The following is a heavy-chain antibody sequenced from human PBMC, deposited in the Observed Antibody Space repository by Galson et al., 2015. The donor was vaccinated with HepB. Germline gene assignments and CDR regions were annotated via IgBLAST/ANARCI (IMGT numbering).Heavy chain of an antibody. CDR3: ARHTGGAAIYYHMGP. CDR2: SSGSTGGT. CDR1: GFRFNNYA. J-gene: IGHJ6*03. V-gene: IGHV3-23*01. D-gene: IGHD1-26*01. Sequence: SLRLSCAASGFRFNNYAMSWVRQAPGKGLEWVSSSSGSTGGTYYVDSVKGRFTVSRDDSKNTLSLRMDSLRVDDTAVYYCARHTGGAAIYYHMGPWGKGTTVTVSS.